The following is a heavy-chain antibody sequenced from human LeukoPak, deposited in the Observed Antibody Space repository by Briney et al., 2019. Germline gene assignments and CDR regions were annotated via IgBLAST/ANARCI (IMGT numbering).Heavy chain of an antibody. V-gene: IGHV1-8*01. CDR1: GYTFASYD. J-gene: IGHJ4*02. D-gene: IGHD2-15*01. CDR3: ARVPSLGYCSGGSCYRFDH. Sequence: GASVTVSCKASGYTFASYDVNWVRQAPGQGLEWMEWMNPDSTNTGYAQKFQGRVTMTRDTSMSTAYMELSSLTSEDTAVYYCARVPSLGYCSGGSCYRFDHWGQGTLVAVSS. CDR2: MNPDSTNT.